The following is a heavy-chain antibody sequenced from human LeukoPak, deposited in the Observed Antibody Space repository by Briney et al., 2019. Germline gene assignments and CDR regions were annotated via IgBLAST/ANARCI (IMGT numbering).Heavy chain of an antibody. CDR1: GYTFTDYY. D-gene: IGHD6-19*01. Sequence: ASVKVSCKASGYTFTDYYMHWVRQAPGQGLEWMGWINPNSGGTNYAQKFQGRVTMTRDTSISTAYMELSRLRSDDTAVYYCARLSDGWYVGGWFDPWGQGTLVTVSS. V-gene: IGHV1-2*02. CDR3: ARLSDGWYVGGWFDP. J-gene: IGHJ5*02. CDR2: INPNSGGT.